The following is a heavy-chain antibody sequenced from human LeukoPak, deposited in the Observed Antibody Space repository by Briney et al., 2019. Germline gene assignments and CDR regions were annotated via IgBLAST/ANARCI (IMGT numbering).Heavy chain of an antibody. CDR3: ARDLGRSSSH. CDR2: INPTGGT. J-gene: IGHJ4*01. D-gene: IGHD6-6*01. Sequence: ASVKVSCKASGYTFTGHYMNWVRLAPGQGLEWMGWINPTGGTTYAQKFQDRVTMTRDTSINTAYMELSGLRSDDTAVYYCARDLGRSSSHWGHGTLVTVSS. V-gene: IGHV1-2*02. CDR1: GYTFTGHY.